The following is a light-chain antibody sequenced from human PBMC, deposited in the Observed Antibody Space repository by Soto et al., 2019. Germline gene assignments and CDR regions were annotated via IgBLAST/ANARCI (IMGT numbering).Light chain of an antibody. V-gene: IGKV1-27*01. CDR2: VAS. Sequence: DIQMTQSPSSLSASVGDRVTITCRASQGISNYLAWYQQKPGQVPKLLIYVASTLQSGVPSRFSGRGSGTDFSLSISSLQPEDVATYYCQNYNSAPITFGQGTRLEIK. J-gene: IGKJ5*01. CDR1: QGISNY. CDR3: QNYNSAPIT.